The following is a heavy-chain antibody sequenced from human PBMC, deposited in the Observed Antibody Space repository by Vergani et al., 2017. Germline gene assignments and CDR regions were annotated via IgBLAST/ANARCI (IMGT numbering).Heavy chain of an antibody. CDR2: ISWNSGSI. Sequence: VQLVESGGGVVQPGRSLRLSCAASGFTFSSYGMHWVRQAPGKGLEWVSGISWNSGSIGYADSVKGRFTISRDNAKNSLYLQMNSLRAEDTAVYYCARAHRITIFGVVIADMDVWGKGTTVTVSS. CDR1: GFTFSSYG. CDR3: ARAHRITIFGVVIADMDV. D-gene: IGHD3-3*01. V-gene: IGHV3-48*04. J-gene: IGHJ6*03.